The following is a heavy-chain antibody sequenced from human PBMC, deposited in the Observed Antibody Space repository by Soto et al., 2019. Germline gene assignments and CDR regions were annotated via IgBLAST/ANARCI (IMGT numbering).Heavy chain of an antibody. D-gene: IGHD3-10*01. CDR3: ATVRDYYGSGSFPWYFDY. CDR1: GYTLTELS. Sequence: ASVKVSCKVSGYTLTELSMHWVRQAPGKGLEWMGGFDPEDGETIYAKKFQGRVTMTEDTSTDTAYMELSSLRSEDTAVYYCATVRDYYGSGSFPWYFDYWGQGTLVTVSS. V-gene: IGHV1-24*01. CDR2: FDPEDGET. J-gene: IGHJ4*02.